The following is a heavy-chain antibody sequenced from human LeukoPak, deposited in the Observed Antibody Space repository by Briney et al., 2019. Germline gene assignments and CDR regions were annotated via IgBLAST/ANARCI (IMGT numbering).Heavy chain of an antibody. CDR1: GFTFSSYG. Sequence: GRSLRLSCAASGFTFSSYGMHWVRQAPGKGLEWVAFIRYDGSNKYYVDSVKGRFTISRDNSKNTLYLQMNSLRAEDTAVYYCARDRRAQSYYYDSSGYYPDAFDIWGQGTMVTVSS. CDR3: ARDRRAQSYYYDSSGYYPDAFDI. V-gene: IGHV3-33*01. J-gene: IGHJ3*02. CDR2: IRYDGSNK. D-gene: IGHD3-22*01.